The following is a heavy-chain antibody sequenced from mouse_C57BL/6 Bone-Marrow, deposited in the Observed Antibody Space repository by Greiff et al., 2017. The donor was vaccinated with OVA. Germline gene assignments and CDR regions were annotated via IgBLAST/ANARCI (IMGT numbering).Heavy chain of an antibody. V-gene: IGHV14-4*01. J-gene: IGHJ2*01. CDR1: GFNIKDDY. Sequence: EVQLQQPGAELVKPGASVKLSCTASGFNIKDDYMHWVKQRPEQGLEWIGWIDPENGDTEYASKFQGKATITADTSSNTAYLQLSSLTSEDTAVYYCTTVEDSGVYFDYWGQGTTLTVSS. CDR2: IDPENGDT. CDR3: TTVEDSGVYFDY. D-gene: IGHD3-2*02.